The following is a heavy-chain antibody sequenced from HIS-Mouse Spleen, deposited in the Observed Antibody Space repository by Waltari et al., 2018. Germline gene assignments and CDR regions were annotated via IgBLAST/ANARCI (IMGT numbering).Heavy chain of an antibody. J-gene: IGHJ2*01. D-gene: IGHD6-13*01. CDR2: IYYSGST. CDR1: GGSISSSSYY. CDR3: AREIPYSSSWYDWYFDL. Sequence: QLQLQESGPGLVKPSETLSLTCTVSGGSISSSSYYWGWIRQPTGKGLGWIGSIYYSGSTDYNPSLKSRVTISVDTSKNQFSLKLSSVTAADTAVYYCAREIPYSSSWYDWYFDLWGRGTLVTVSS. V-gene: IGHV4-39*07.